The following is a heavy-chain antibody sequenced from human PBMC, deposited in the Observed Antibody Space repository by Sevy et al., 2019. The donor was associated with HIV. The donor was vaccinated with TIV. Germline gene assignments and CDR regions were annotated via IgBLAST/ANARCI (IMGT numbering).Heavy chain of an antibody. Sequence: GGSLRLSCAASGFTVNSNYMTWVRQAPGKGLEGVPVIYSDGTTYHADSVKDRFTISRDNSKNTLYLQMNSLRAEDTAVYYCARGKSGYGYALNYWGQGTLVTVSS. D-gene: IGHD5-18*01. CDR2: IYSDGTT. V-gene: IGHV3-66*01. CDR3: ARGKSGYGYALNY. CDR1: GFTVNSNY. J-gene: IGHJ4*02.